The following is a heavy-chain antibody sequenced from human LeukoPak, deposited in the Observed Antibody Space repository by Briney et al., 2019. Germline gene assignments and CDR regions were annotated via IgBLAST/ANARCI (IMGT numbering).Heavy chain of an antibody. CDR3: AKGPILRQSTDY. D-gene: IGHD5/OR15-5a*01. CDR1: GFTFSSYA. V-gene: IGHV3-23*01. J-gene: IGHJ4*02. Sequence: GGSLRLSCAASGFTFSSYAMSWVCQAPGKGLEWVSAISGSGGSTYYADSVKGRFTISRDNSKNTLYLQMNSLRAEDTAVYYCAKGPILRQSTDYWGQGTLVTVS. CDR2: ISGSGGST.